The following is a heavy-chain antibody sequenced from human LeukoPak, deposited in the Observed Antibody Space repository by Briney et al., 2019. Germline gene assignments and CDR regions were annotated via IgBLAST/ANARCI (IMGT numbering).Heavy chain of an antibody. J-gene: IGHJ6*01. CDR1: GYTFTIYG. V-gene: IGHV1-18*01. CDR3: ARGLTHPRTSHSRGGMDV. Sequence: ASVKVSCKASGYTFTIYGITWVRQAPGQGLEWMGWLSAYNGNTNYAQKVQGRVTMTTDTSTSAAYMELRSLRSDDTAVYYCARGLTHPRTSHSRGGMDVWGQGTTVTVSS. D-gene: IGHD2-2*01. CDR2: LSAYNGNT.